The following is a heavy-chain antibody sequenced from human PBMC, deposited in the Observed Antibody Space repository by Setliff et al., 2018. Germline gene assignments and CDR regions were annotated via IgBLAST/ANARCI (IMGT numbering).Heavy chain of an antibody. Sequence: ASVKVSCKASGYTFTNYGFSWVRQAPGQGLEWMGWISTYNGHTNYAQKLQGKVTITADESTSTAYMELSSLRSEDTAVYYCATSVSWIQLVLYPQGHPEPFDYWGQGTLVTVSS. V-gene: IGHV1-18*01. CDR2: ISTYNGHT. CDR1: GYTFTNYG. CDR3: ATSVSWIQLVLYPQGHPEPFDY. J-gene: IGHJ4*02. D-gene: IGHD5-18*01.